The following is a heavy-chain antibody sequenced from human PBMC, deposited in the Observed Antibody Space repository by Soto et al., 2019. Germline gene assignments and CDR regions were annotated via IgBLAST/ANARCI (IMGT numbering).Heavy chain of an antibody. J-gene: IGHJ6*02. D-gene: IGHD1-1*01. CDR1: GFTFSSYG. CDR2: ISYDGSNK. CDR3: ANSIQQLDNRDYYYYYGMDV. V-gene: IGHV3-30*18. Sequence: GGSLRLSCAASGFTFSSYGMHWVRQAPGKGLEWVAVISYDGSNKYYADSVKGRFTISRDNSKNTLYLQMNSLRAEDTAVYYCANSIQQLDNRDYYYYYGMDVWGQGTTVTVSS.